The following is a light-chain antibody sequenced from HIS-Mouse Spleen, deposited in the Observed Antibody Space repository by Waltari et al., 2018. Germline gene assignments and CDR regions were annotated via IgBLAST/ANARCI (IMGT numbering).Light chain of an antibody. CDR1: ALPKKY. J-gene: IGLJ2*01. V-gene: IGLV3-10*01. CDR2: QDS. CDR3: YSTDSSGNHRV. Sequence: SYELTQPPSVSVSPGQTARITCSGDALPKKYAYWYQQKSGQAPLLVIYQDSKRPSGIPWRFSGSSSGTRATLTISGAQVEDEADYYCYSTDSSGNHRVFGGGTKLTVL.